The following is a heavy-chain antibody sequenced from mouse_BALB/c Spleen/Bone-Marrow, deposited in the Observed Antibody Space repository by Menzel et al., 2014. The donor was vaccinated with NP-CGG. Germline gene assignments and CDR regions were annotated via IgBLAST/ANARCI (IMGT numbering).Heavy chain of an antibody. CDR3: ASYDYGYYFDY. D-gene: IGHD2-4*01. J-gene: IGHJ2*01. CDR2: IVPANGNT. CDR1: GFNIXDTY. V-gene: IGHV14-3*02. Sequence: EVKLMESGAELVKPGASVKLSCTTSGFNIXDTYMHWVKLRPEQGLEWIGRIVPANGNTKYAPKFQGKATITADTSSNTAYLQLSSLTSEDTAVYFCASYDYGYYFDYWGQGTTLTVSS.